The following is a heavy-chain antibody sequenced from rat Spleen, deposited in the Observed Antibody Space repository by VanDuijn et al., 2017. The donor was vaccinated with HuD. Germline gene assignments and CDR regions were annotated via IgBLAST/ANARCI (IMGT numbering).Heavy chain of an antibody. Sequence: EVQLVESGGGLVQPGRSLKLSCAASGFTFSDYGVAWVRQAPTKGLEWVASISYDGGSTYYRDSVKGRFTISRDNAKSTLYLQMDSLRSEDTATYYCARRHYGYTDYFDYWGQGVMVTVSS. CDR2: ISYDGGST. V-gene: IGHV5-20*01. CDR3: ARRHYGYTDYFDY. D-gene: IGHD1-9*01. CDR1: GFTFSDYG. J-gene: IGHJ2*01.